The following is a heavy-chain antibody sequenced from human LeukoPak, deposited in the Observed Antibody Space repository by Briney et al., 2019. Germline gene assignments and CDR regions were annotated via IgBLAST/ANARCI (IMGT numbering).Heavy chain of an antibody. Sequence: ASVKVSCKASGYTFTGYYMHWVRQAPGQGLEWMGWINPNSGGTNYAQKFQGRVTMTRDTSISTAYMELGRLRSDDTAVYYCARESYTVYGAFDIWGQGTMVTVSS. J-gene: IGHJ3*02. CDR1: GYTFTGYY. V-gene: IGHV1-2*02. CDR2: INPNSGGT. CDR3: ARESYTVYGAFDI. D-gene: IGHD1-26*01.